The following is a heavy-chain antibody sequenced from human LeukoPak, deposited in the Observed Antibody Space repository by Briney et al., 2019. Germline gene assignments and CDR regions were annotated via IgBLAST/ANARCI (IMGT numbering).Heavy chain of an antibody. Sequence: GSLRLSCAASGFSVSSKYMNWVRQAPGKGLEWVTVIYLDGRADYADSVKGRFTISSDNSKNTVYLQMNSLKDEDTAVYYCARDAETSLANWGQGTLVTVSP. D-gene: IGHD5-24*01. CDR2: IYLDGRA. V-gene: IGHV3-66*01. CDR1: GFSVSSKY. CDR3: ARDAETSLAN. J-gene: IGHJ4*02.